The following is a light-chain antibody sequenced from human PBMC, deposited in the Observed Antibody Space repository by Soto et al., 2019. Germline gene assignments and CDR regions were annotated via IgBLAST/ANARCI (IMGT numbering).Light chain of an antibody. CDR3: QQSYSTPYT. Sequence: DIHMTQSPSSLSASVGDRVTITCRASQSISSYLNWYQQKPCKAPKLLIYAASSLQSGVPSRFSGSGSVTDFTLTISSLQTEDCATSDCQQSYSTPYTFGKGTKLEIK. CDR1: QSISSY. CDR2: AAS. J-gene: IGKJ2*01. V-gene: IGKV1-39*01.